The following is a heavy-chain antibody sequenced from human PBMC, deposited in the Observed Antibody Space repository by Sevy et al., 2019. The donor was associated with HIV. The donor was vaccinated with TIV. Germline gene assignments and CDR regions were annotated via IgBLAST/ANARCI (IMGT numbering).Heavy chain of an antibody. CDR3: AKDSGISAQIVVALRY. D-gene: IGHD3-22*01. CDR2: ISGHGGST. CDR1: GVTFSSYA. J-gene: IGHJ4*02. V-gene: IGHV3-23*01. Sequence: GGSLRISCADSGVTFSSYAMSWVRQAPGKGLEWVSTISGHGGSTYYAGAVKGRFTISRDNSKKMLYLQMNSLRAEDTAVYYCAKDSGISAQIVVALRYWGQGTQVTVSS.